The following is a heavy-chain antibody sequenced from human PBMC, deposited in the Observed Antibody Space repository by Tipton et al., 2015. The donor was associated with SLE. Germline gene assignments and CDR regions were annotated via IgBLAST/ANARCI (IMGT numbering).Heavy chain of an antibody. Sequence: LSLTCAVYGGSFSGYYWSWVRQAPGKGLEWVSSISSSSSYIYYADSVKGRFTISRDNAKNSLYLQMNSLRAEDTAVYYCAREDNYDSSGYGAFDIWGQGTMVTVSS. D-gene: IGHD3-22*01. J-gene: IGHJ3*02. V-gene: IGHV3-21*01. CDR1: GGSFSGYY. CDR2: ISSSSSYI. CDR3: AREDNYDSSGYGAFDI.